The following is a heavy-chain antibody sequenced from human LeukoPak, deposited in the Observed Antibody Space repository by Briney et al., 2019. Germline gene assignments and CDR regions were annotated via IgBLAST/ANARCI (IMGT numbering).Heavy chain of an antibody. CDR1: GYTFTDYD. J-gene: IGHJ5*02. CDR2: MNPSRGKT. CDR3: ARGPPFDP. V-gene: IGHV1-8*01. Sequence: GASVKVSCKASGYTFTDYDIHWVRQAIGQGLEWMGRMNPSRGKTDYAQNFQGRVTMTWNTSVTSAYMELSSLTSEDTAVYYCARGPPFDPWGQGILVTVSS.